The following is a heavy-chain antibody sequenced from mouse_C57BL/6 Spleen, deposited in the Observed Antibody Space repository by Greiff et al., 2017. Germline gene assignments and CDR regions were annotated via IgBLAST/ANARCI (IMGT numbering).Heavy chain of an antibody. CDR1: GYTFTSYW. J-gene: IGHJ2*01. Sequence: QVQLQQPGAELVRPGSSVKLSCKASGYTFTSYWMHWVKQRPIQGLEWIGNIDPSDSETHYTQKFKDKATLTADKSSSTAYMQLSSLTSEDSAVYYCARCGWLVPVSDYWGQGTTLTVSS. CDR2: IDPSDSET. D-gene: IGHD2-3*01. V-gene: IGHV1-52*01. CDR3: ARCGWLVPVSDY.